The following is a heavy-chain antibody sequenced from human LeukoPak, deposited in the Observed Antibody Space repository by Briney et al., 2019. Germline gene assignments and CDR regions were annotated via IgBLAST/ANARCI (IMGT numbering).Heavy chain of an antibody. D-gene: IGHD3-22*01. CDR3: ARGPYSYDSSGAFDI. CDR2: IYTSGST. V-gene: IGHV4-61*09. J-gene: IGHJ3*02. Sequence: SETLSLTCTVSGGSISSGTYCWSWIRQLAGKGLEWIGHIYTSGSTNYNPSLKSRVTISVDTSKNQFSLKLSSVTAADTAVYFCARGPYSYDSSGAFDIWGQGTMVTVSS. CDR1: GGSISSGTYC.